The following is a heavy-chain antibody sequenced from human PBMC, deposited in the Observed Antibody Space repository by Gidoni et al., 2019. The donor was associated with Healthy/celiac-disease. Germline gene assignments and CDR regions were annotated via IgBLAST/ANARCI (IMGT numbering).Heavy chain of an antibody. CDR2: ISSSSSTI. J-gene: IGHJ4*02. D-gene: IGHD6-19*01. V-gene: IGHV3-48*04. CDR3: ARPIAVAGFDY. Sequence: EVQLVESGGGLVQPGGSLSLSCAASGFTFRSYSMNWVRQAPAKGLEWVSYISSSSSTIYYADSVKGRFTISRDNAKNSLYLQMNSLRAEDTAVYYCARPIAVAGFDYWGQGTLVTVSS. CDR1: GFTFRSYS.